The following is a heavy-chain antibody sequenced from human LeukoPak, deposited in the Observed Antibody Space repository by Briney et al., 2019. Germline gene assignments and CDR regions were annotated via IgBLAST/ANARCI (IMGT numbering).Heavy chain of an antibody. V-gene: IGHV3-64D*06. J-gene: IGHJ4*02. CDR2: ISYTGGTT. CDR3: VQRGDAYNV. Sequence: GGSLRLSCSASGFTFSSYSMHWVRQAPGKGLEYVSAISYTGGTTYYADSVKGRFTVSRDDSKNTLYLQMSSLRAEDTAVYYCVQRGDAYNVWGQGTMVTVSS. CDR1: GFTFSSYS. D-gene: IGHD5-24*01.